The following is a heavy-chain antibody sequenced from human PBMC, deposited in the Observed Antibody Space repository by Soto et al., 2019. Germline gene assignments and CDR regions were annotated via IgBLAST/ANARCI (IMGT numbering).Heavy chain of an antibody. CDR3: AKAPNLVTHWFDP. J-gene: IGHJ5*02. Sequence: EMQLVESGGGLVHPGRSLRLSCAVSGFTFENFALHWVRQAPGKGLEWVSGFNWNSGTIAYADSVKGRFTISRDNAKSSLYLHLNGLRPEDTAFYYCAKAPNLVTHWFDPWGQGTLVTVSS. V-gene: IGHV3-9*01. CDR1: GFTFENFA. CDR2: FNWNSGTI. D-gene: IGHD3-9*01.